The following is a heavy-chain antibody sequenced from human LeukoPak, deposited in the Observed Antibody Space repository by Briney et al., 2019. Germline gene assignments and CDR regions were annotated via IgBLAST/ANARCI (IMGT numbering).Heavy chain of an antibody. Sequence: GESLKISCKGSGYRFTSYWIGWVRPMPGKGLEWMGIIYPGDSDTRYSPSFQGQVTISADKSISTAYLQWSSLKASDTAMYYCARSVVVVPASGAFDIWGQGTMVTVSS. CDR1: GYRFTSYW. CDR2: IYPGDSDT. V-gene: IGHV5-51*01. CDR3: ARSVVVVPASGAFDI. J-gene: IGHJ3*02. D-gene: IGHD2-2*01.